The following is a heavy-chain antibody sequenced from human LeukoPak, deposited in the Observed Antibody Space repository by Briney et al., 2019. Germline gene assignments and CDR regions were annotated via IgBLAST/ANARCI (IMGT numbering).Heavy chain of an antibody. CDR3: ARGHGGPGADYYYGVDV. V-gene: IGHV4-4*07. D-gene: IGHD5-24*01. Sequence: SETLSLTCTVSGDSISTYYWTWTRQPAGEGLEWIGRIRNSGSPVYHPSLKSRVSMSLDTSKNQFSLQLISVTAADSAVYYCARGHGGPGADYYYGVDVWGQGTTVTVSS. CDR2: IRNSGSP. J-gene: IGHJ6*02. CDR1: GDSISTYY.